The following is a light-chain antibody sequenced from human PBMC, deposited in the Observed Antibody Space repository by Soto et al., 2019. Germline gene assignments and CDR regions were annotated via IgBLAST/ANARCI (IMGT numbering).Light chain of an antibody. CDR1: QSLGIW. V-gene: IGKV1-5*01. J-gene: IGKJ1*01. CDR3: QQYSVYWT. Sequence: DIKMAQSPSTLSASVGDRVTITCRASQSLGIWLAWHQQKPGKAPKLLIYDASTLKSGVPSRFSGSGSGTEFTLTINSLQPDDFATYYCQQYSVYWTFGQGTKV. CDR2: DAS.